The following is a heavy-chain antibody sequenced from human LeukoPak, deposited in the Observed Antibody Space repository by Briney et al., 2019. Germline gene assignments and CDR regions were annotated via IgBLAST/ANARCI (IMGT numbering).Heavy chain of an antibody. CDR1: GFTFARHA. V-gene: IGHV3-23*01. CDR3: AREGGSCTSNSCSDYFDY. CDR2: ISGGGGST. D-gene: IGHD6-13*01. Sequence: PGGSLRLSCAASGFTFARHALTWVRQAPGMGLEWVSTISGGGGSTHYADSVKGRFTISRDNSKDTVFLQMNNLRAEDTAIYYCAREGGSCTSNSCSDYFDYWGQGTLVTVSP. J-gene: IGHJ4*02.